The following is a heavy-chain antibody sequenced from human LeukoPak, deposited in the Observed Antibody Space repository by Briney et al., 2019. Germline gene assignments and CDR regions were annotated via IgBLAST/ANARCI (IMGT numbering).Heavy chain of an antibody. D-gene: IGHD6-19*01. J-gene: IGHJ4*02. V-gene: IGHV1-2*06. CDR3: ARSYSSGWYPGY. CDR2: INPNSGGT. Sequence: ASVKVSCKASGYTFTGYYMHWVRQAPGQGLEWMGRINPNSGGTNYAQKFQGRVTITRDTSISTAYMELSRLRSDDTAVYYCARSYSSGWYPGYWGQGTLVTVSS. CDR1: GYTFTGYY.